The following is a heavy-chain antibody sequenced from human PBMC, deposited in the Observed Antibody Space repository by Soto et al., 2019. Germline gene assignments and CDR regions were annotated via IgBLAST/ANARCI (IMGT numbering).Heavy chain of an antibody. CDR2: IYHSGST. D-gene: IGHD4-17*01. CDR3: ALGRATVTSPYGMDV. Sequence: QLQLQESGSGLVKPSQTLSLTCAVSGGSISSDGYSWSWIRQPPGKGLEWIGYIYHSGSTYYNPSLKSRVTISVDRSKNQFSLKLSSVTAADTAVYYCALGRATVTSPYGMDVWGQGTTVTVSS. CDR1: GGSISSDGYS. V-gene: IGHV4-30-2*01. J-gene: IGHJ6*02.